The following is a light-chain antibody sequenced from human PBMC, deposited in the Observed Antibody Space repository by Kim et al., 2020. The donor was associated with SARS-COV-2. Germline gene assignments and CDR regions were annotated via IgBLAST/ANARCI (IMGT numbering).Light chain of an antibody. CDR2: GAS. CDR3: QQYGSSPYT. Sequence: LAPGERATLPCRASQGVSSNYFAWYQQKPGQAPRLLVYGASTRPAGIPDRFTGSGSGTDFTLTINRLEPGDFAVYYCQQYGSSPYTFGQGTKLEI. CDR1: QGVSSNY. V-gene: IGKV3-20*01. J-gene: IGKJ2*01.